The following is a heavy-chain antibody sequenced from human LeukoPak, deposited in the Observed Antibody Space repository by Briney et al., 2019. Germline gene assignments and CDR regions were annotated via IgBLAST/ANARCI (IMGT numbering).Heavy chain of an antibody. CDR1: GFTFSSYG. V-gene: IGHV3-33*01. J-gene: IGHJ4*02. CDR3: ARAPFYGSGSSDHYFDY. D-gene: IGHD3-10*01. Sequence: GGSLRLSCAASGFTFSSYGMHWVRQAPGKGLEWMGVIWYDGSNKYYADSVKGRFTISRDNSKHTLYLQMNSLRAEDTAVYYCARAPFYGSGSSDHYFDYWGEGTLVTVCS. CDR2: IWYDGSNK.